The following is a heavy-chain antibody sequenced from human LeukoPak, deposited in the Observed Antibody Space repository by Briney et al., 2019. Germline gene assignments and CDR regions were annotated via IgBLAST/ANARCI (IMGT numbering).Heavy chain of an antibody. CDR2: INSDGSST. CDR1: GFTFSSYW. Sequence: GGSLRLSCAASGFTFSSYWMHWVRQAPGKGLVWVSRINSDGSSTSYADSVKGRFTISRDSAKNTLYLQMNSLRAEDTAVYYCARDPGEGDYVFDYWGQGTLVTVSS. J-gene: IGHJ4*02. V-gene: IGHV3-74*01. D-gene: IGHD4-17*01. CDR3: ARDPGEGDYVFDY.